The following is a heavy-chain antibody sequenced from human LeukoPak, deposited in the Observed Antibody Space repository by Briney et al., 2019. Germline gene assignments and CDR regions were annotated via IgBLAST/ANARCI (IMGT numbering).Heavy chain of an antibody. CDR3: ARGLQLWLRGVWYWFDP. CDR2: INHSGST. D-gene: IGHD5-18*01. Sequence: SETLSLTCAVYGGSFSGYYWSWIRQPPGKGLEWIGEINHSGSTNYNPSLKSRVTISVDTSKNQFSLKLSSVTAADTAVYCCARGLQLWLRGVWYWFDPWGQGTLVTVSS. CDR1: GGSFSGYY. V-gene: IGHV4-34*01. J-gene: IGHJ5*02.